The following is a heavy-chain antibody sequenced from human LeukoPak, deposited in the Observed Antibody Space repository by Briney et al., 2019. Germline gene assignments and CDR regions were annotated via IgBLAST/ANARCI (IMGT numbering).Heavy chain of an antibody. CDR2: IDPDDGET. J-gene: IGHJ4*02. CDR1: GYTLTELS. CDR3: AAVSGSYALLDC. D-gene: IGHD1-26*01. Sequence: GASVKVSCKVSGYTLTELSMHWVRQASGKGLEWMGGIDPDDGETIYAPKFQGRVTMTEDTSTDTAYLELSGLRSDDTAVYYCAAVSGSYALLDCWGQGTPVIVSS. V-gene: IGHV1-24*01.